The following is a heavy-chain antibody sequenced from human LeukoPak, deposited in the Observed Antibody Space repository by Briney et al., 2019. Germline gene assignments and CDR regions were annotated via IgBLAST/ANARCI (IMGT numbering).Heavy chain of an antibody. CDR1: GFTFSSYS. CDR2: ISTSSSYI. J-gene: IGHJ4*02. V-gene: IGHV3-21*01. CDR3: ARAANLGWGIVVVTAIYDY. Sequence: GGSLRLSCAASGFTFSSYSMNWVRQAPGKGLEWVSSISTSSSYIYYADSVKGRFTISRDNAKNSVYLHMDSLRAEDTAVYYCARAANLGWGIVVVTAIYDYWGQGTLVTGSS. D-gene: IGHD2-21*02.